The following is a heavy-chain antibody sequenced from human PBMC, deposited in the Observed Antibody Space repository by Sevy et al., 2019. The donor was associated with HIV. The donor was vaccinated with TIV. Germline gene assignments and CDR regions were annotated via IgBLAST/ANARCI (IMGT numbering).Heavy chain of an antibody. CDR2: ISYDGSNK. Sequence: GGSLRLSCAASGFTFSTYGMHWVRQAPGKGLEWVAVISYDGSNKYYADSVKGRCTISRDNSKNTLYLQMNSLRAEETAVYYCAKDPCSGTSCQPGEGWFDPWGQGTLVTVSS. D-gene: IGHD2-2*01. CDR1: GFTFSTYG. CDR3: AKDPCSGTSCQPGEGWFDP. V-gene: IGHV3-30*18. J-gene: IGHJ5*02.